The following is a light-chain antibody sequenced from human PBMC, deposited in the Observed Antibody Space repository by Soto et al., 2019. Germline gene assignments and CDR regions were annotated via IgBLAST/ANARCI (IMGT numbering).Light chain of an antibody. CDR3: QQYNNWPRS. Sequence: EIVMTQSPATLSVSPGERATLSCRASQSVSSNLAWYQQKPGQAHRRLIYGASTRPTGIPARFRGSGSGTDFTLTISSLQSEDFAVYYCQQYNNWPRSFGQGTKLEIK. V-gene: IGKV3-15*01. J-gene: IGKJ2*01. CDR2: GAS. CDR1: QSVSSN.